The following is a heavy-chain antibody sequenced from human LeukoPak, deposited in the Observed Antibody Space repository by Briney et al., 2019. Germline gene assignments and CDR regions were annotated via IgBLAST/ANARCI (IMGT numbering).Heavy chain of an antibody. D-gene: IGHD6-13*01. J-gene: IGHJ5*02. Sequence: PSETLSLTCTVSGGSISSYYWSWIRQPAGKGLEWIGRIYTSGSTNYNPSLKSRVTISVDTSKDQFSLKLSSVTAADTAVYYCARGLAAAGSTRNWFDPWGQGTLVTVSS. CDR3: ARGLAAAGSTRNWFDP. V-gene: IGHV4-4*07. CDR2: IYTSGST. CDR1: GGSISSYY.